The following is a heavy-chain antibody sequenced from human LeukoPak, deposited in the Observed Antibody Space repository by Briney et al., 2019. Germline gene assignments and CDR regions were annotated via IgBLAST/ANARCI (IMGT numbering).Heavy chain of an antibody. J-gene: IGHJ4*02. Sequence: GGSLRPSCAASGFTFSSYGMHWVRQAPGKGLEWVAFIRYDGSNKYYADSVKGRFTISRDNSKNTLYVQMNSLRAEDTAIYYCARRGGTVATIGDDFDYWGQGTVVTVSS. CDR2: IRYDGSNK. CDR3: ARRGGTVATIGDDFDY. CDR1: GFTFSSYG. V-gene: IGHV3-30*02. D-gene: IGHD5-12*01.